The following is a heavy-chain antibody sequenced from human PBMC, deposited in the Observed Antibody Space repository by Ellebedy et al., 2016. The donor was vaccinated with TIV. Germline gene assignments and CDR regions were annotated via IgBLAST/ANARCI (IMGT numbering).Heavy chain of an antibody. CDR3: ARDDDSSAH. Sequence: SETLSLTXTVSGGSISSSSYYWGWIRQPPGKGLEWIGSIYYSGSTYYNPSLKSRVTISVDTSKNQFSLKLSSVTAADTAVYYCARDDDSSAHWGQGTLVTVSS. CDR1: GGSISSSSYY. V-gene: IGHV4-39*01. CDR2: IYYSGST. D-gene: IGHD3-22*01. J-gene: IGHJ1*01.